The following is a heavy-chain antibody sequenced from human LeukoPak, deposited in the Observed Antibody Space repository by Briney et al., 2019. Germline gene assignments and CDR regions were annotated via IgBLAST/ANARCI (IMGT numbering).Heavy chain of an antibody. CDR2: FDPEDGET. CDR1: GYTLTELS. J-gene: IGHJ5*02. V-gene: IGHV1-24*01. Sequence: ASVKVSCKVSGYTLTELSMHWVRHAPGKGLGWVGGFDPEDGETIYAQKFQGRVTMTEDTSTDTAYIELSSLRSEDTAVYYCATSIVGATIGWFDPWGQGTLVTVSS. CDR3: ATSIVGATIGWFDP. D-gene: IGHD1-26*01.